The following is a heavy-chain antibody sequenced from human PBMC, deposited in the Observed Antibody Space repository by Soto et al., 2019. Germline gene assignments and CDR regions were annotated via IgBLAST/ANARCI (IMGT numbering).Heavy chain of an antibody. V-gene: IGHV4-30-4*01. Sequence: PSETLSLTCTVSGDSISSPDYYWSWIRQAPGKGLELIGYVYYRGGIYYTPSFESRVSISIDTSKNQFSLRLTSVTAADSAVYFCARVTFTPNWFDSWGQGILVTVSS. D-gene: IGHD3-16*01. J-gene: IGHJ5*01. CDR2: VYYRGGI. CDR3: ARVTFTPNWFDS. CDR1: GDSISSPDYY.